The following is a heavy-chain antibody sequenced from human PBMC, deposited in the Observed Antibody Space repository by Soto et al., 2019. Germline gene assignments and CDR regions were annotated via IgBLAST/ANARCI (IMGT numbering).Heavy chain of an antibody. CDR3: ARRYGGTFDY. CDR1: GGSFSGYY. J-gene: IGHJ4*02. Sequence: SETLSLTCAVYGGSFSGYYWSWIRQPPGKGLEWIGRITHSGSTNYNPSLKSRVTISVDTSKNQVTLKLSSVTAADTAVYYCARRYGGTFDYWGQGALVTVSS. D-gene: IGHD2-15*01. V-gene: IGHV4-34*01. CDR2: ITHSGST.